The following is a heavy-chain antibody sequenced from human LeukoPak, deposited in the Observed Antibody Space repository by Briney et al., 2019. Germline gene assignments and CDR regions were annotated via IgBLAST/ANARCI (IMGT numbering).Heavy chain of an antibody. Sequence: GRFTISRDNAENLLYLQMNSLRAEDTAVYYCATGSSVAYWGQGTLVTVSS. V-gene: IGHV3-11*06. J-gene: IGHJ4*02. CDR3: ATGSSVAY. D-gene: IGHD5-12*01.